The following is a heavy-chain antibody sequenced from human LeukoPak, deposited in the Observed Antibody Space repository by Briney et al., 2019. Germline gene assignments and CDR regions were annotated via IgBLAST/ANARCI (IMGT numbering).Heavy chain of an antibody. CDR2: VFYIGST. D-gene: IGHD6-19*01. CDR3: ARQDSSGWLFDH. J-gene: IGHJ4*02. CDR1: GGSISGYY. V-gene: IGHV4-59*01. Sequence: NASETLSLTCTVSGGSISGYYWTWIRQPPGKGLEWIGYVFYIGSTNYNPSLQSRVTISLETSKNQYSLRLTSVTAADTAVYYCARQDSSGWLFDHWGQGTLVTVSS.